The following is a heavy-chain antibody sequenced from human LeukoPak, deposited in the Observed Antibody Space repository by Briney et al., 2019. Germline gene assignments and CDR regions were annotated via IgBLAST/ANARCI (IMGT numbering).Heavy chain of an antibody. V-gene: IGHV3-74*01. Sequence: GGSLRLSCAASEFTFSAYWMHWVRQAPGKGLVWVSRIRGDGSVTNYADSVKGRFTISRDNAKNTLYLQMNSLRLEDTAVYYCARENLAAAADYWGQGTVVTVSS. D-gene: IGHD6-25*01. J-gene: IGHJ4*02. CDR2: IRGDGSVT. CDR3: ARENLAAAADY. CDR1: EFTFSAYW.